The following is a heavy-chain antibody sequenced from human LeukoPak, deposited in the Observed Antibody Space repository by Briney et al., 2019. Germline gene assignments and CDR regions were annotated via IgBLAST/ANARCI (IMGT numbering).Heavy chain of an antibody. CDR2: IYYSGST. CDR1: GGSISSYY. J-gene: IGHJ4*02. D-gene: IGHD6-25*01. CDR3: ARDGSGWQFDY. Sequence: SETLSLTCTVSGGSISSYYWSWIRQPPGKGPEWIGYIYYSGSTNYNPSLKSRVTISVDTSKNQFSLKLSSVTAADTAVYYCARDGSGWQFDYWGQGTLVTVSS. V-gene: IGHV4-59*01.